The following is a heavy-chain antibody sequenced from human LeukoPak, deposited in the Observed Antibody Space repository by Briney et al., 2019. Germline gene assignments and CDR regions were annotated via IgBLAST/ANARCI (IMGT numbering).Heavy chain of an antibody. J-gene: IGHJ4*02. CDR3: ARSPSWYSSGWNPHYFDY. CDR2: IKQDGSEK. D-gene: IGHD6-19*01. V-gene: IGHV3-7*01. CDR1: GFTFSSYW. Sequence: PGGSLRLSCAASGFTFSSYWMSWVRQAPGKGLEWVANIKQDGSEKYYVDSVKGRFTISRDNAKNSLYLQMNSLRAEDTAVYYCARSPSWYSSGWNPHYFDYWGQGTLVTVSS.